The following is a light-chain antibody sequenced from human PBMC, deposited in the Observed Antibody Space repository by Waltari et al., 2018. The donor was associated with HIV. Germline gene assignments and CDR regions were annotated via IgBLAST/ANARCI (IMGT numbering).Light chain of an antibody. CDR3: CSYGGSSTWV. CDR1: SSDVGNYNL. CDR2: EAV. J-gene: IGLJ3*02. V-gene: IGLV2-23*01. Sequence: QSALTQPASVSGSPGQSITISCTGTSSDVGNYNLVSWYQQYPGKAPKLMIYEAVKPPPGFSNRISASKSGNTASLTISGLQAEDEADYYCCSYGGSSTWVFGGGTKLTVL.